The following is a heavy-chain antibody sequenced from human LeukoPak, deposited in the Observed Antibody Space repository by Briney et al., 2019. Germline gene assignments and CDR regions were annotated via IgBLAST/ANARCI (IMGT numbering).Heavy chain of an antibody. CDR2: ITSSSSYI. Sequence: GGSLRLSCAASGFTFSSYGMNWVRQAPGKGLEWVASITSSSSYIYYADSVKGRFTISGDNAKNSLYLQMNSLRAEDTAVYYCARVSSGWNFIDYWGQGTLVTVSS. D-gene: IGHD1-7*01. J-gene: IGHJ4*02. V-gene: IGHV3-21*01. CDR3: ARVSSGWNFIDY. CDR1: GFTFSSYG.